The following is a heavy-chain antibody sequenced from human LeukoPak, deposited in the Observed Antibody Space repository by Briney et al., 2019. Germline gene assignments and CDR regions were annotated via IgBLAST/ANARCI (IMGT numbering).Heavy chain of an antibody. D-gene: IGHD3-3*01. Sequence: SETLSLTCTVSGGSISSYYWSWIRQPPGKGLEWIGYIYYSGSTNYNPSLKSRVTISVDTSKNQFSLKLSSVTAADTAVYYCASVDHDFWSGYARWFDPWGQGTLVTVSS. CDR3: ASVDHDFWSGYARWFDP. CDR2: IYYSGST. CDR1: GGSISSYY. V-gene: IGHV4-59*01. J-gene: IGHJ5*02.